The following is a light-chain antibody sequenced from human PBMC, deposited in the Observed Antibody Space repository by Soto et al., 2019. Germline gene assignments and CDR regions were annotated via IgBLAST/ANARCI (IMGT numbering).Light chain of an antibody. Sequence: EVVLTQSPGSLSLSPGQRATLSCRASQSVDSTFFAWYQKKPGQAPRLLIYGASKRATCIPDRVSGSGSGTDFTLIISRLESEDFAVYYCQQYMSSVTFGQGTKVEIK. CDR2: GAS. V-gene: IGKV3-20*01. J-gene: IGKJ1*01. CDR3: QQYMSSVT. CDR1: QSVDSTF.